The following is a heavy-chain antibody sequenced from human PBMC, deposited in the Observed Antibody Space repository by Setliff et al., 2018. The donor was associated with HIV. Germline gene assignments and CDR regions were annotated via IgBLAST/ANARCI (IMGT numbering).Heavy chain of an antibody. D-gene: IGHD5-12*01. Sequence: SETLSLTCTVYGASISNTNSYWGWIRQPPGKRLEWLGSIYSSGSPSYNPSLSSRLTISVDTSKNHVSLRLSSVTAADTVVYYSARHRDPPGTKWIYYYYYMDLWGEGTTVTVSS. CDR1: GASISNTNSY. CDR3: ARHRDPPGTKWIYYYYYMDL. CDR2: IYSSGSP. V-gene: IGHV4-39*01. J-gene: IGHJ6*03.